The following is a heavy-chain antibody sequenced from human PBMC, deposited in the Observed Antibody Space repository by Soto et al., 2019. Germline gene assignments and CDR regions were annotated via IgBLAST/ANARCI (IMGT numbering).Heavy chain of an antibody. Sequence: PGGSLRLSCEASESTFRRYSMHWVRQAPGKGLEWVGVTSYDGKVQYYGDSVKGRFTISRDNSKNTVYLQMNSLRDEDTAIYYCAKEYGNDYWYIDYWGQGTLVTVSS. D-gene: IGHD5-12*01. CDR1: ESTFRRYS. V-gene: IGHV3-30*18. J-gene: IGHJ4*02. CDR3: AKEYGNDYWYIDY. CDR2: TSYDGKVQ.